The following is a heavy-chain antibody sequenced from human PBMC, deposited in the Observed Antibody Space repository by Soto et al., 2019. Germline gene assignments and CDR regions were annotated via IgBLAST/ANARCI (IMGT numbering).Heavy chain of an antibody. CDR3: ARDAGGPGDY. Sequence: QMQLQESGPGLVKPSETLSLTCTVSSASFTVYYWSWIRQPPGKGLEWIGYIYYSGSTSYNPSLSSRVTLSADTSKNHFSLKRRSVTAADTAVYYCARDAGGPGDYWGQGVLVTVSS. J-gene: IGHJ4*02. D-gene: IGHD2-15*01. V-gene: IGHV4-59*01. CDR2: IYYSGST. CDR1: SASFTVYY.